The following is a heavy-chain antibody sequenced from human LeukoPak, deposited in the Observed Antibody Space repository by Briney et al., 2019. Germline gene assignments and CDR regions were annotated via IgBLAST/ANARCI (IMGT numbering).Heavy chain of an antibody. CDR2: IKQDGSAK. J-gene: IGHJ4*02. D-gene: IGHD1-1*01. CDR1: GFSFISYW. CDR3: AGCAGNSCYFDY. Sequence: PGGSLRLSCAASGFSFISYWMSWVRQAPGKGLEWVANIKQDGSAKNYVDSVKGRFTISRDNAKNPLYLQLNSLRAEDTAVYYCAGCAGNSCYFDYWGQGTLVIVSS. V-gene: IGHV3-7*01.